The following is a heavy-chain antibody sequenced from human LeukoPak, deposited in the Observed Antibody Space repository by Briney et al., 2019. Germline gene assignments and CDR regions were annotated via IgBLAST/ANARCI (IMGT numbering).Heavy chain of an antibody. J-gene: IGHJ4*02. Sequence: GASVKVSCKASGYTFTGYYMHWVRQAPGQGLEWMGYIYPNSGATKYAQKFQGRVTMTRDTSISTAYMELSGLRSDATAVYYCGALLSDGPFDYWGEGSLVTVSS. CDR1: GYTFTGYY. CDR3: GALLSDGPFDY. V-gene: IGHV1-2*02. CDR2: IYPNSGAT.